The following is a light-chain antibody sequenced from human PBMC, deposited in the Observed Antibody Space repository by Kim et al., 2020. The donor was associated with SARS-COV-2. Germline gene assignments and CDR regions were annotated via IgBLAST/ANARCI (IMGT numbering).Light chain of an antibody. CDR1: SLRNYY. Sequence: ALGQTVRLKCQGDSLRNYYATWYQQRPGQAPTLVLYGKYDRPSGIPDRFSGSASGNTASLTITGAQAEDEGDYYCSSRDSTGDHVVFGGGTKLTVL. J-gene: IGLJ3*02. V-gene: IGLV3-19*01. CDR3: SSRDSTGDHVV. CDR2: GKY.